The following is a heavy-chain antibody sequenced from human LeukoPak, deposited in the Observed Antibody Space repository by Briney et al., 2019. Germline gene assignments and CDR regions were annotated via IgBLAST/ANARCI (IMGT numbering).Heavy chain of an antibody. J-gene: IGHJ4*02. D-gene: IGHD3-3*01. CDR2: IIPIFGTA. CDR1: GGTFSSYA. CDR3: AREAVLRFLEWQRFRGGLDY. Sequence: SVKVSCKASGGTFSSYAISWVRQVPGQGLEWMGGIIPIFGTANYAQKFQGRVTITADESTSTAYMELSSLRSEDTAVYYCAREAVLRFLEWQRFRGGLDYWGQGTLVTVSS. V-gene: IGHV1-69*13.